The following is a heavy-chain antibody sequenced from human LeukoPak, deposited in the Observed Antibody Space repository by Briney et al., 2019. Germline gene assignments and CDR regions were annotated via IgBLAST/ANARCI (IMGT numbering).Heavy chain of an antibody. Sequence: RSGGSLRLSCAASGFTFSSYSMNWVRQAPGKGLEWVSSISSSSSSYIYYADSVKGRFTISRDNAKNSLYLQMNSLRAEDTAVYYCARLGWNYNYFDYWGQGTLVTVSS. D-gene: IGHD1-7*01. V-gene: IGHV3-21*01. J-gene: IGHJ4*02. CDR3: ARLGWNYNYFDY. CDR1: GFTFSSYS. CDR2: ISSSSSSYI.